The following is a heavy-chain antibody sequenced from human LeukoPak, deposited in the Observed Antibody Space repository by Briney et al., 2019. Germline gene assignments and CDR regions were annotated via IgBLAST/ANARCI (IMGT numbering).Heavy chain of an antibody. J-gene: IGHJ4*02. CDR3: ARGGWLASRFFDD. Sequence: ASVKVSCKASGYTFTSYDINWVRQAAGQGLEWMGWMNPTSGDTGYAQKFQGRVTMTRNTSISTAYMELSSLRSEDTALYYCARGGWLASRFFDDSGQGTLVTVSS. CDR1: GYTFTSYD. CDR2: MNPTSGDT. D-gene: IGHD3-3*01. V-gene: IGHV1-8*01.